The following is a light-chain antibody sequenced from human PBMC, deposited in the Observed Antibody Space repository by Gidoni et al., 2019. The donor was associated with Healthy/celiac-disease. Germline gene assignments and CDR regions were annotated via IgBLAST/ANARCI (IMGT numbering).Light chain of an antibody. CDR2: GAS. CDR3: QQYNNWPMYT. CDR1: QSVSSN. V-gene: IGKV3-15*01. Sequence: IVMTQSPATLSVSPGERATLSCRASQSVSSNLAWYQQKPGQAPRLLIYGASTRATGIPARLSGSGSGTEFTLNISSLQSEDFAVYYCQQYNNWPMYTFGQGTKLEIK. J-gene: IGKJ2*01.